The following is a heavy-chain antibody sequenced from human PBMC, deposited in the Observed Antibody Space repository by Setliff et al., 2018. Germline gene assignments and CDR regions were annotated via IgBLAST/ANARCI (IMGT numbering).Heavy chain of an antibody. CDR2: ITPGNGVT. Sequence: RLSCAASGFTFSNYALSWVRQAPGKGLEWVSKITPGNGVTYYADSVKGRFTISRDNSKNMLYLQMNSLGAEDTAVYYCARHDSGPLNWGQGTLVTVSS. CDR3: ARHDSGPLN. V-gene: IGHV3-23*01. J-gene: IGHJ4*02. D-gene: IGHD3-10*01. CDR1: GFTFSNYA.